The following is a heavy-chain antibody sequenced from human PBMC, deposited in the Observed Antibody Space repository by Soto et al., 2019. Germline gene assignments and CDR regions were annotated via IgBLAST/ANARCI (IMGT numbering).Heavy chain of an antibody. Sequence: QVQLVQSGAEVKKPGASVKVSCKASGYTFTGYYIHWVRQAPGQGLEWVGWMNPNSGVINYAQKFQGRVTMTRDAFISTAHMELRRLTSDDTAVYYCARESGDHGANFQPWGQGTLVTVSS. CDR3: ARESGDHGANFQP. D-gene: IGHD2-21*02. CDR2: MNPNSGVI. J-gene: IGHJ1*01. CDR1: GYTFTGYY. V-gene: IGHV1-2*02.